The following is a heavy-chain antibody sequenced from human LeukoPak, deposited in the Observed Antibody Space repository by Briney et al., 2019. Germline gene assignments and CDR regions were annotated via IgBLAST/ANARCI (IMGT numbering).Heavy chain of an antibody. V-gene: IGHV3-53*01. Sequence: GGSLRLSCAASGVSVSSNYMSWVRQAPGKGLEWVSEIYSDGSTFYAASVKGRFSISRDNSKNTVYLQMNSLRAEDTAVYYCAKDRDGDGWDYYYYMDVWGKGTTVTISS. J-gene: IGHJ6*03. CDR1: GVSVSSNY. CDR2: IYSDGST. CDR3: AKDRDGDGWDYYYYMDV. D-gene: IGHD5-24*01.